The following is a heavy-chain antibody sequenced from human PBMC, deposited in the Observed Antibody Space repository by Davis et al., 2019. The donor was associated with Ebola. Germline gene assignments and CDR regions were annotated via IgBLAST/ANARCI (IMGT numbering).Heavy chain of an antibody. V-gene: IGHV3-13*01. CDR2: IGTAGDT. J-gene: IGHJ5*02. Sequence: PGGSLRPSCPASGFTFSSYDMHWVRQATGKGLEWVSAIGTAGDTYYPGSVKGRFTISRENAKNSLYLQMNSLRAGDTAVYYCARGGGYSSGWYGVNWFDPWGQGTLVTVSS. D-gene: IGHD6-19*01. CDR1: GFTFSSYD. CDR3: ARGGGYSSGWYGVNWFDP.